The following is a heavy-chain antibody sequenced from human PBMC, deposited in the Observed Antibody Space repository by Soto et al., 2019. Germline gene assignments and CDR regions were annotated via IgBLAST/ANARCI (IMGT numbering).Heavy chain of an antibody. CDR1: GGSFSGYY. D-gene: IGHD3-10*01. V-gene: IGHV4-34*01. CDR3: ARGVLDMVRGRGNAFDI. J-gene: IGHJ3*02. CDR2: INHSGST. Sequence: QVQLQQWGAGLLKPSETLSLTCAVYGGSFSGYYWSWIRQPPGKGLEWIGEINHSGSTNYNPSLKSRVTISVDTSKPQFAPKLGSVTAAETAVYYCARGVLDMVRGRGNAFDIWGQGTMVTVSS.